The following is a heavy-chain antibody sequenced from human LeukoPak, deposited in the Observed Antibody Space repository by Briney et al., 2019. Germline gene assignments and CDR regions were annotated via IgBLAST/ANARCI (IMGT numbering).Heavy chain of an antibody. CDR3: ARQIDGSYYGAAFDI. V-gene: IGHV4-39*01. Sequence: SETLSLTCTVSGDSISSSSWSWIRQPPGEGLEWIGSIYYSGSTYYNPSLKSRVTISVDTSKNQFSLKLSSVTAADTAVYYCARQIDGSYYGAAFDIWGQGTMVTVSS. D-gene: IGHD1-26*01. CDR1: GDSISSSS. J-gene: IGHJ3*02. CDR2: IYYSGST.